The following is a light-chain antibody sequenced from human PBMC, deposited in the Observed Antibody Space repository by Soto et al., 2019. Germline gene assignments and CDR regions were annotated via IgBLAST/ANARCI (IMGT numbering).Light chain of an antibody. J-gene: IGLJ3*02. V-gene: IGLV2-23*02. CDR2: DVD. CDR1: SSDVGTYNL. Sequence: QSALTQPASVSGSPGQSITISCTGTSSDVGTYNLVSWYQQHPGKAPKLMIYDVDKRPSGVSKRFSGSKSGNRASLTISGLQAEDEADYYCCSYASTITWVFGGGTKVTVL. CDR3: CSYASTITWV.